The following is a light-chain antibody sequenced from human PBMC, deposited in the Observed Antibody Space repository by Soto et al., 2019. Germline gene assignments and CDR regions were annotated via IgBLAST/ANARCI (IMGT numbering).Light chain of an antibody. V-gene: IGKV1-5*01. CDR3: QQFAISTT. CDR1: HNIERW. CDR2: DAS. J-gene: IGKJ1*01. Sequence: IPMTQSPSTLSASVGDRVNITRRASHNIERWMAWYQQKPGKAPSLLIFDASTLHSGVPSRFSGSGSGTDFTLTISSLKPDDFATDYCQQFAISTTFGQGTKGEIK.